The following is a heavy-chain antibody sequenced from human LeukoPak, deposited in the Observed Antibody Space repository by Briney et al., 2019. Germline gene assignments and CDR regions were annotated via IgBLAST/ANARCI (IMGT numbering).Heavy chain of an antibody. Sequence: PGGSLRLSCAASGFTFSSYRMNWVRQAPGKGLEWVSYISRSSSNTYYADSVKGRFTVSRDNDKNSLYLQMNSLRDEDTAVYYCTRDGEGREDYWGQGTLVTVSS. J-gene: IGHJ4*02. CDR2: ISRSSSNT. V-gene: IGHV3-48*02. CDR3: TRDGEGREDY. CDR1: GFTFSSYR.